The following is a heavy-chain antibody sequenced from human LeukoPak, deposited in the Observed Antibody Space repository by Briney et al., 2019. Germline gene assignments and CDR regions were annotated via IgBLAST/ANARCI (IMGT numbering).Heavy chain of an antibody. D-gene: IGHD3-3*01. Sequence: ASVKVSCKVSGYTLNELSIHCVRQAAGKGLEWMGGFDPEYGETVYAQKFQGRVTMAEDTSTDTAYMELSSLRSEDTAVYYCAPLDFWVPSTWGQGTLVTVSS. J-gene: IGHJ5*02. CDR3: APLDFWVPST. V-gene: IGHV1-24*01. CDR1: GYTLNELS. CDR2: FDPEYGET.